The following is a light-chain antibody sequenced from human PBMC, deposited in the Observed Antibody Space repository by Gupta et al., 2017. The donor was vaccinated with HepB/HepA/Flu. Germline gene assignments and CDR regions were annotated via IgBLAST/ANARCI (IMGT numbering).Light chain of an antibody. CDR1: QSVLYSSNNNNY. CDR2: WAS. CDR3: QQYNGTPRT. J-gene: IGKJ1*01. V-gene: IGKV4-1*01. Sequence: ILMPPSPDSLAVSLGERATINCKSSQSVLYSSNNNNYLAWYQQKPGQPPKLLIYWASTRESGVPDRFSGSGSGTDFTLTISSLQAEDVAVYYCQQYNGTPRTFGQGTKVEI.